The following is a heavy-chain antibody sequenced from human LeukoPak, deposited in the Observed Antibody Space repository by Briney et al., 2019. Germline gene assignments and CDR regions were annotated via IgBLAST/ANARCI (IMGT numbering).Heavy chain of an antibody. CDR2: IKQDGSEK. J-gene: IGHJ6*03. V-gene: IGHV3-7*01. CDR1: GFTVSSYW. Sequence: GGSLRLSCAASGFTVSSYWMSWVRQARGKGMEWVANIKQDGSEKYYVDSVKGRFTISRDNAKNSLYLQMNSLRAEDTAVYYCAREVRYYYYYMDVWGKGTTVTVSS. D-gene: IGHD3-10*01. CDR3: AREVRYYYYYMDV.